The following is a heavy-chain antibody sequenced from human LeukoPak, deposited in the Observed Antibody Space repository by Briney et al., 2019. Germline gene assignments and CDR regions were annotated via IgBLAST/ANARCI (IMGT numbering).Heavy chain of an antibody. CDR3: ARQRLGGYLRVGAYYFDY. D-gene: IGHD5-12*01. V-gene: IGHV4-59*01. CDR1: GGSISSYY. CDR2: IYYSGST. J-gene: IGHJ4*02. Sequence: SETLSLTCTVSGGSISSYYWSWIRQPPGKGLEWIGYIYYSGSTNYNPSLKSRVTISVDTSKNQFSLKLSSVTAADTAVYYCARQRLGGYLRVGAYYFDYWGQGTLVTVSS.